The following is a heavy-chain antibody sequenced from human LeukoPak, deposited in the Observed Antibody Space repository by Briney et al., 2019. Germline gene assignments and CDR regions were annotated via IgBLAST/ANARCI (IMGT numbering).Heavy chain of an antibody. D-gene: IGHD1/OR15-1a*01. CDR1: GFTFTTFG. J-gene: IGHJ4*02. V-gene: IGHV3-30*18. CDR3: AKINNDDDY. Sequence: GGSLRLSCAASGFTFTTFGMHWVRQAPGKGLEWVAAISPDGNIEYYTDSVKGRFTISRDSSKNMIYLQMNSLRGEDSAVYYCAKINNDDDYWGQGTLVTVSS. CDR2: ISPDGNIE.